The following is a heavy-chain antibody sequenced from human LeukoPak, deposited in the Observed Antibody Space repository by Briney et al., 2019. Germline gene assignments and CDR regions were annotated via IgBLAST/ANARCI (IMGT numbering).Heavy chain of an antibody. D-gene: IGHD6-13*01. CDR1: GASVSSSSYY. J-gene: IGHJ4*02. CDR2: VYHSGRT. Sequence: SETLSLTCTVSGASVSSSSYYWGWIRQPPGKGLEWIGRVYHSGRTYYNPSLKSRVTISVDTSKNQFSLKLSSVTAADAAVYYCARHFYSSSWAPFDYWGQSTLVTVST. CDR3: ARHFYSSSWAPFDY. V-gene: IGHV4-39*01.